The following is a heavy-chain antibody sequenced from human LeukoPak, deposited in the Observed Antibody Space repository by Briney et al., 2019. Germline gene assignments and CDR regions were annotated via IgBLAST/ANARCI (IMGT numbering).Heavy chain of an antibody. CDR1: GFTFSSYA. CDR3: ARGGRGSAAVVAPRSFDI. J-gene: IGHJ3*02. V-gene: IGHV3-53*01. CDR2: TYTGGNS. D-gene: IGHD3-22*01. Sequence: GGSLRLSCAASGFTFSSYAMSWVRQAPGKGLEWVSVTYTGGNSYYSDSVKGRFIISRDISKNTLYLQMNSLRAEDSALYYCARGGRGSAAVVAPRSFDIWGQGTMVTVSS.